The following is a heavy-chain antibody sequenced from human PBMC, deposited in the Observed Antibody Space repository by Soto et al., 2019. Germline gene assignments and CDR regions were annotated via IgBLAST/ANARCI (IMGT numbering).Heavy chain of an antibody. J-gene: IGHJ5*02. Sequence: PSETLSLTCAVYGGSFSGYYWSWIRQPPGKGLEWIGEINHSGSTNYNPSLKSRVTISVDTSKNQFSLKLSSVTAADTAVYYCARGGIVATINWFDPWGQGTLVTVSS. CDR1: GGSFSGYY. CDR3: ARGGIVATINWFDP. D-gene: IGHD5-12*01. CDR2: INHSGST. V-gene: IGHV4-34*01.